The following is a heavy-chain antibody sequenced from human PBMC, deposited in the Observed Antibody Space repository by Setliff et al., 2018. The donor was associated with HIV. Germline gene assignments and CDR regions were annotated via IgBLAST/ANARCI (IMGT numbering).Heavy chain of an antibody. CDR2: INTNTGNP. D-gene: IGHD2-15*01. J-gene: IGHJ5*01. CDR1: GYTFTSYA. V-gene: IGHV7-4-1*02. Sequence: ASVKVSCKASGYTFTSYAMNWVRQAPGQGLEWMGWINTNTGNPTYAQGFTGRFVFSLDTSVSTAYLQISSLKAEDTAMYYCARGCNGGNCYHGSGWFDPWGQGTMVTVSS. CDR3: ARGCNGGNCYHGSGWFDP.